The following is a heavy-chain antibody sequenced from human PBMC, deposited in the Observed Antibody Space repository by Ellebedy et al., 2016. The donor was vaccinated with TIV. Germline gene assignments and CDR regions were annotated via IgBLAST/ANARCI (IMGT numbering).Heavy chain of an antibody. CDR2: INTDGSTI. D-gene: IGHD4-23*01. J-gene: IGHJ4*02. Sequence: GGSLRLXXAASGFTFSSYWMHWVRQAPEKGLLWVSRINTDGSTINYADSVKGRFTISRDNVKNTLVLQMNSLRAEDTAVYYCAKTAYYGGKGFYIDSWGQGTLVTVSS. CDR1: GFTFSSYW. V-gene: IGHV3-74*01. CDR3: AKTAYYGGKGFYIDS.